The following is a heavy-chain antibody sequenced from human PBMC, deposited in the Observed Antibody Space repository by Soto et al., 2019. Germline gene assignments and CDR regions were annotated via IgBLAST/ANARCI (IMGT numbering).Heavy chain of an antibody. V-gene: IGHV3-33*01. CDR1: GFTFSSYG. CDR3: AAVSYGDYAKDAFDI. Sequence: QVQLVESGGGVVQPGRSLRLSCAASGFTFSSYGMHWVRQAPGKGLEWVAVIWYDGSNKYYADSVKGRFTISRDNSKNTLYLQMNSMRAEDTAEYYCAAVSYGDYAKDAFDIWGQGTMVTVSS. CDR2: IWYDGSNK. D-gene: IGHD4-17*01. J-gene: IGHJ3*02.